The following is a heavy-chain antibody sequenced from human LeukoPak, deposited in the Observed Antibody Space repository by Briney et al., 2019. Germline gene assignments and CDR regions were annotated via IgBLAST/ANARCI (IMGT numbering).Heavy chain of an antibody. Sequence: SVKVSCKASGGTFSSYAISWVRQAPGQGLEWMGRIIPILGIANYAQKFQGRVTITADKSTSTAYMELSSLRSEDTAAYYCARDEFSSSSYYWGQGTLVTVSS. D-gene: IGHD6-6*01. CDR3: ARDEFSSSSYY. CDR2: IIPILGIA. V-gene: IGHV1-69*04. J-gene: IGHJ4*02. CDR1: GGTFSSYA.